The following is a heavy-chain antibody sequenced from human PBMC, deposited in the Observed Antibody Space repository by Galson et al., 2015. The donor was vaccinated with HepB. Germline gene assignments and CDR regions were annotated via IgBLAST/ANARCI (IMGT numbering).Heavy chain of an antibody. CDR3: ARAPPTAVGRLGAFDL. D-gene: IGHD6-13*01. CDR2: ISGYTGDT. V-gene: IGHV1-18*01. CDR1: GYTFTSHG. Sequence: SVKVSCKASGYTFTSHGISWVRQAPGQGLEWMGWISGYTGDTNYAQNFQGRVTVSTDTHTRTAYMDLRRLRSDDTAVYYCARAPPTAVGRLGAFDLWGQGTMGTVSS. J-gene: IGHJ3*01.